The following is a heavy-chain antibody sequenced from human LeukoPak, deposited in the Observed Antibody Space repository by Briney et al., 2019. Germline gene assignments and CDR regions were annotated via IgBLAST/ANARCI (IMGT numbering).Heavy chain of an antibody. Sequence: ASVKVSCKASGYTFTTYYMHWVRQAPGHGLEWMGIINPSGGSTRYAQQFQGRITLTRDTSTSAVYMELSSLTSDDTAVYYCARGGMGIQLWSFDYWGRGTLVTVPS. V-gene: IGHV1-46*01. CDR3: ARGGMGIQLWSFDY. J-gene: IGHJ4*02. CDR1: GYTFTTYY. D-gene: IGHD5-18*01. CDR2: INPSGGST.